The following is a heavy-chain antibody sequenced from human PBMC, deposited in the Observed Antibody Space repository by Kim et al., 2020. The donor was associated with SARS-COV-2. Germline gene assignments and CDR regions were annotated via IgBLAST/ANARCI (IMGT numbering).Heavy chain of an antibody. V-gene: IGHV4-34*01. Sequence: SETLSLTCAVYGGSFSGYYWSWIRQPPGKGLEWIGEINHSGSTNYNPSLKSRVTISVDTSKNQFSLKLSFVTAADTAVYYCAREFRGYSYGYHTTSFDYWGQGTLVTVSS. D-gene: IGHD5-18*01. CDR2: INHSGST. J-gene: IGHJ4*02. CDR3: AREFRGYSYGYHTTSFDY. CDR1: GGSFSGYY.